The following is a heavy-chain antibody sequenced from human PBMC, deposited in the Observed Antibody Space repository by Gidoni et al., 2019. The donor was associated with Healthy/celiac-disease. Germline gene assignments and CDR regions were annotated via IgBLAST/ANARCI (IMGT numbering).Heavy chain of an antibody. J-gene: IGHJ1*01. V-gene: IGHV1-69*04. CDR2: IIPILGIA. Sequence: QVQLVQSGAEVKKPGSSVKVSCKASGGTFSSYAISWVRQAPGQGLEWMGRIIPILGIANYAQKFQGRVTITADKSTSTAYMELSSLRSEDTAVYYCARVSNIVVVPAAISKPEYFQHWGQGTLVTVSS. CDR3: ARVSNIVVVPAAISKPEYFQH. D-gene: IGHD2-2*02. CDR1: GGTFSSYA.